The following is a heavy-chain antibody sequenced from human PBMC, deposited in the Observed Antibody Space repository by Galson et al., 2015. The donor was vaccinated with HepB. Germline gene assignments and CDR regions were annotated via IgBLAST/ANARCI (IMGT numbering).Heavy chain of an antibody. J-gene: IGHJ4*02. Sequence: PALVTPTQTLTLTCTLSGFSLNTRGMCVSWIRQPPGKALEWLARLDWDGGQYYNTSLKTRLTISEDTSKNQVVLEMTDVDPVDTATYYCARIKVVRSGAFSFDYWGQGALITVSS. V-gene: IGHV2-70*11. CDR2: LDWDGGQ. D-gene: IGHD3-10*01. CDR1: GFSLNTRGMC. CDR3: ARIKVVRSGAFSFDY.